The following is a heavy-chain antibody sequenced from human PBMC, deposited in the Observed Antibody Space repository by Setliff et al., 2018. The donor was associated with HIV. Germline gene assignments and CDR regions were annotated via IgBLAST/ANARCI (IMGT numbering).Heavy chain of an antibody. CDR1: GYTFTDYY. V-gene: IGHV1-2*02. CDR3: ARVPTHFDWSPPTFDYYHGMDV. CDR2: INPNSGGT. D-gene: IGHD3-9*01. J-gene: IGHJ6*02. Sequence: ASVKVSCKASGYTFTDYYMHWVRQAPGQGLEWMGWINPNSGGTNYAQKFQGRVTMTRDTSISTAYMDLSRLRSDDTAVFYCARVPTHFDWSPPTFDYYHGMDVWGQGTTVTVSS.